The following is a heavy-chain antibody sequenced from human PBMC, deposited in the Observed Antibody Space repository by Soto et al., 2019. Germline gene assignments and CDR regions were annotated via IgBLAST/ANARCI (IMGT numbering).Heavy chain of an antibody. CDR1: GFSFSIYA. D-gene: IGHD4-4*01. Sequence: GGSLRLSCAASGFSFSIYAMTWVRQSPGKGLEWVSSMSRRGATTYYADSVKGRFTISSDHSKNTLYLQMDSLREEDTAIYYYAKDRSNSNSLYDFDFWGPGTMVTVSS. J-gene: IGHJ4*02. CDR3: AKDRSNSNSLYDFDF. V-gene: IGHV3-23*01. CDR2: MSRRGATT.